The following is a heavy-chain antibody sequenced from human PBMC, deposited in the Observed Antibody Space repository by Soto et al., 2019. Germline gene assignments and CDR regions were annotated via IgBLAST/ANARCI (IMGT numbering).Heavy chain of an antibody. CDR2: INHSGST. CDR3: AREDWDGWPFDY. CDR1: GGSFSGYY. Sequence: QVQLQQWGAGLLKPSETLSLTCAVYGGSFSGYYWSWIRQPPGKGLEWIGEINHSGSTNYNPSLKSRVTISVDTSKNQFSLKLSSVTAADTAVYYCAREDWDGWPFDYWGQGTLVTVSS. D-gene: IGHD6-19*01. J-gene: IGHJ4*02. V-gene: IGHV4-34*01.